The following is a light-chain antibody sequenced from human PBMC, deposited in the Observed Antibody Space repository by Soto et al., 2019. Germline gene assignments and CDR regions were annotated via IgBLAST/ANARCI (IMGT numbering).Light chain of an antibody. Sequence: QSVLTQPASVSGSPGQSITISCTGTSSDVESYDLVSWYQQHPGKAPKLIIYEDSKRPSGVSSRFSGSKSGNTASLTISGLEAEDDADYHCCSAAGSVSYVFGTGTKLTVL. CDR3: CSAAGSVSYV. V-gene: IGLV2-23*01. J-gene: IGLJ1*01. CDR2: EDS. CDR1: SSDVESYDL.